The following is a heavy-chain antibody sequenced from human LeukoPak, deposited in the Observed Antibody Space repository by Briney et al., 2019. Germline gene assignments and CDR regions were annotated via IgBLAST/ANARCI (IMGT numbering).Heavy chain of an antibody. CDR1: GFTFSSYA. V-gene: IGHV3-23*01. CDR2: ISGSGGST. D-gene: IGHD2-2*01. Sequence: GGSLRLSCAASGFTFSSYAMSWVRQAPGKGLEWVSAISGSGGSTYYADSVKGRFTISRDNSKNTLYLQMNSLRAEDTAVYYCAKYDIVVVPAAVPKGDYYYYGMDVWGQGTTVTVSS. CDR3: AKYDIVVVPAAVPKGDYYYYGMDV. J-gene: IGHJ6*02.